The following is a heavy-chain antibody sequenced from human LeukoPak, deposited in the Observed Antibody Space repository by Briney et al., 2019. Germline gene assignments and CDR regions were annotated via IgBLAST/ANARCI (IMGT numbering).Heavy chain of an antibody. D-gene: IGHD5-18*01. J-gene: IGHJ4*02. V-gene: IGHV1-69*06. CDR3: ARVRTSIQLWLSYYYFDY. CDR1: GGTFSSYA. CDR2: IIPIFGTA. Sequence: ASVKVSCKASGGTFSSYAISWVRQAPGQGLEWMGGIIPIFGTANYAQKFQGRVTITADKSTSTAYMELSSLRSEDTAVYYCARVRTSIQLWLSYYYFDYWGQGTLVTVSS.